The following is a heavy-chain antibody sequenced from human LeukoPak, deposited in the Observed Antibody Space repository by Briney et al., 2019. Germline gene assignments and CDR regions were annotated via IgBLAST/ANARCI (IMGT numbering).Heavy chain of an antibody. D-gene: IGHD6-13*01. CDR2: INCDNGGA. CDR3: ARDSRAAVGTFFDY. CDR1: GYTFTDYY. V-gene: IGHV1-2*02. Sequence: ASVKVSCKASGYTFTDYYVHWFRQPPGQGLGWMGWINCDNGGAHLARNFQARVTMTRDTSIATASMELTRLRPDDTAVYYCARDSRAAVGTFFDYWGQGTPVTVSS. J-gene: IGHJ4*02.